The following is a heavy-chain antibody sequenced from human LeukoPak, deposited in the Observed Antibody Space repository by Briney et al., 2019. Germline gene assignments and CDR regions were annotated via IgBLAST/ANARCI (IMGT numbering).Heavy chain of an antibody. D-gene: IGHD3-16*01. CDR1: GFSFSSYS. V-gene: IGHV3-48*04. J-gene: IGHJ4*02. CDR2: ISSSSSSI. CDR3: ARDLSNVQSYAPLPGYFDY. Sequence: PGGSLRLSCAASGFSFSSYSMNWVRQAPGKGMEWVSYISSSSSSIHYADSVKGRFTISRDNAKNSLYLQMNSLRAEDTAVYYCARDLSNVQSYAPLPGYFDYWGQGTLVTVSS.